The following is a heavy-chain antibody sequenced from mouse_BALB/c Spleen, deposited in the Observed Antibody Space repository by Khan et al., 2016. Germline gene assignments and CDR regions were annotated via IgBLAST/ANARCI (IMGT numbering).Heavy chain of an antibody. CDR2: INPSTGYT. J-gene: IGHJ2*01. CDR3: AYYGNYDY. D-gene: IGHD2-1*01. Sequence: QVQLQQSGAELAKPGASVKMSCKASGYTFTSYWMHWVKQRPGQGLEWIGYINPSTGYTEYNQKFKDKATLTADKSSSTAYMPLSSLTSEDSAVYYCAYYGNYDYWGQGTTLTVSS. V-gene: IGHV1-7*01. CDR1: GYTFTSYW.